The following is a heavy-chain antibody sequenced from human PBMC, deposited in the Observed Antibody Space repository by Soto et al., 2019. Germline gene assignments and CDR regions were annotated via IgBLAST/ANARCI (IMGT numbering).Heavy chain of an antibody. Sequence: QITLKESGPTLVNPTQPLMLTCTLSGYSVNTAGVAVAWIRQPPGKALEWLALIYWDNDERYSPSLKTRLTITKDTSKNQVVLTMTNVDPVDTATYFCAHRQSLVGVFDIWGQGTMVTVSS. CDR2: IYWDNDE. CDR1: GYSVNTAGVA. V-gene: IGHV2-5*02. D-gene: IGHD1-26*01. J-gene: IGHJ3*02. CDR3: AHRQSLVGVFDI.